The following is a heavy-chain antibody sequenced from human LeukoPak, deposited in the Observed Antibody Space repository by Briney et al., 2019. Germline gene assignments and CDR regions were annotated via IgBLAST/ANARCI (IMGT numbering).Heavy chain of an antibody. V-gene: IGHV3-21*01. CDR2: ITDSSSYI. CDR1: GFTFSTYT. CDR3: ARSDGSGSPDY. J-gene: IGHJ4*02. Sequence: GGSLRLSCAASGFTFSTYTMNWVRQAPGKGLEWASCITDSSSYIYYADSAKGRFTISRDNAKNSLYLQMNSLRAGDTAVYYCARSDGSGSPDYWGQGTLVTVSS. D-gene: IGHD3-10*01.